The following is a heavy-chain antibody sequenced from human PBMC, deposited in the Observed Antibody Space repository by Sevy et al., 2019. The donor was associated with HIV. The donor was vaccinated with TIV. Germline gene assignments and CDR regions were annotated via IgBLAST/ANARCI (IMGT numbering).Heavy chain of an antibody. CDR2: IRRKSYEPYGGTT. D-gene: IGHD4-17*01. J-gene: IGHJ4*02. Sequence: GGSLRLSCTVSGFTFGDYAMSWFRQAPGKGLEWVAFIRRKSYEPYGGTTEYAASVKGRFTISRDDSKSIAYLQTNSLKTEDTAVYYCTRALATVVTPEYYFDYWGQGTLVTVSS. V-gene: IGHV3-49*03. CDR1: GFTFGDYA. CDR3: TRALATVVTPEYYFDY.